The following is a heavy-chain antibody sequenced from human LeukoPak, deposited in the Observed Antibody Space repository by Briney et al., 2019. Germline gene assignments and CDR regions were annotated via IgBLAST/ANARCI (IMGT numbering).Heavy chain of an antibody. CDR3: ASTPLGATSVFDI. V-gene: IGHV4-59*01. CDR1: GGSISSYY. Sequence: SETLSLTCTVSGGSISSYYWSWIRQPPGKGLEWIGYIYYSGSTNYNPSLKSRVTISVDTSKNQFSLKLSSVTAADTAVYYCASTPLGATSVFDIWGQGTMVTVSS. J-gene: IGHJ3*02. CDR2: IYYSGST. D-gene: IGHD1-26*01.